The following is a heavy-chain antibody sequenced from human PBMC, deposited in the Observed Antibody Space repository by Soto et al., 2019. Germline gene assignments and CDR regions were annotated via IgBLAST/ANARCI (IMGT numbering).Heavy chain of an antibody. D-gene: IGHD3-3*01. V-gene: IGHV3-7*03. CDR2: IKQDGSEK. Sequence: GGSLRLSCEVSGFTFSFYWMSWVRQAPGKGPEWVANIKQDGSEKYYVDSVKGRFTISRDNAKNSLYLQMNSLRAEDTAVYYCARDSLYYDFWSGYYTGPFDYWGQGTLVTVSS. J-gene: IGHJ4*02. CDR1: GFTFSFYW. CDR3: ARDSLYYDFWSGYYTGPFDY.